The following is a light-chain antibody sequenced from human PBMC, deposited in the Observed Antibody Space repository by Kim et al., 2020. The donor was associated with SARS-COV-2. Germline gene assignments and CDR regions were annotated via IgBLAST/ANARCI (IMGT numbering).Light chain of an antibody. Sequence: EIVMTQSPPTLSVSPGERATLSCRASQSIHSNLAWYQQKPGQAPRLLIYGASTRATGIPARFSGSGSGTEFTLIISNLQSEDSAVYYCQQDNNWPRTFGQGTKLEI. V-gene: IGKV3-15*01. CDR2: GAS. CDR3: QQDNNWPRT. CDR1: QSIHSN. J-gene: IGKJ2*01.